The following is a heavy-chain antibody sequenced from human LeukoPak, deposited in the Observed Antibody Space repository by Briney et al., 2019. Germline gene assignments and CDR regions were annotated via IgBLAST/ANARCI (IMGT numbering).Heavy chain of an antibody. J-gene: IGHJ3*02. V-gene: IGHV1-69*05. D-gene: IGHD2-2*01. CDR3: ARDCSSTSCYYAFDI. CDR1: GGTFSSYA. Sequence: SVKVSCKASGGTFSSYAISWVRQAPGQGLEWMGGIIPIFGTANYAQKFQGRVTITTDESTSTAYMELSSLRSEDTAVYYCARDCSSTSCYYAFDIWGQGTMVTVSS. CDR2: IIPIFGTA.